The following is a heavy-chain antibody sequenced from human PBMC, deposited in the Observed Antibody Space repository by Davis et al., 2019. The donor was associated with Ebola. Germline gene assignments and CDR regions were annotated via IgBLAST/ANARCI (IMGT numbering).Heavy chain of an antibody. J-gene: IGHJ6*02. Sequence: SETLSLTCTVSGGSISSGGYYWSWIRQHPGKGLEWIGYIYYSGGTYYNPSLKSRVTISVDTSKNQFSLKLGSVTAADTAVYYCAGYSGYDEGDYYYYYGMDVWGQGTTVTVSS. CDR3: AGYSGYDEGDYYYYYGMDV. CDR2: IYYSGGT. D-gene: IGHD5-12*01. V-gene: IGHV4-31*03. CDR1: GGSISSGGYY.